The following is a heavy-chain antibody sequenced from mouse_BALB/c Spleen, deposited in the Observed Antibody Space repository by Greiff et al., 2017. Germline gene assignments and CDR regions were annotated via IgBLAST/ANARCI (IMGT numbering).Heavy chain of an antibody. CDR3: ARDTVTTAHFDY. CDR2: IRNKANGYTT. V-gene: IGHV7-3*02. D-gene: IGHD1-2*01. J-gene: IGHJ2*01. CDR1: GFTFTDYY. Sequence: EVKLVESGGGLVQPGGSLRLSCATSGFTFTDYYMSWVRQPPGKALEWLGFIRNKANGYTTEYSASVKGRFTISRDNSQSILYLQMNTLRAEDSATYYCARDTVTTAHFDYWGQGTTLTVSS.